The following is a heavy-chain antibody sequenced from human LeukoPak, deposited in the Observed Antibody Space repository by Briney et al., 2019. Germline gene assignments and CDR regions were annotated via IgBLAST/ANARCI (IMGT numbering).Heavy chain of an antibody. V-gene: IGHV3-7*01. Sequence: GGSLRLSCAASEFMFSEYWMNWVRQAPGKGLEWLAIINQDGSEKYSVSSVKGRFTISRDNAKNSLYLQMNSLRAEDTAVYYCARSGMLRHFDYWGQGTLVTVSS. CDR1: EFMFSEYW. J-gene: IGHJ4*02. D-gene: IGHD2-2*01. CDR2: INQDGSEK. CDR3: ARSGMLRHFDY.